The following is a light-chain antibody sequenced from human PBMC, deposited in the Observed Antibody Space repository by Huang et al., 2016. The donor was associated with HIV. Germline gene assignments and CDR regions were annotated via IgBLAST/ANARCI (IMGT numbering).Light chain of an antibody. Sequence: DIVMTQSPLSLPVTPGEPASISCRSSQSLLHNNGYNYLDWYLQKPWQSPQLLIYLGSNRASGVPDRFSGGGSGTYFTLKISRVEAEDVGVYYCMQVLQTPRTFGQGTKVEI. J-gene: IGKJ1*01. V-gene: IGKV2-28*01. CDR2: LGS. CDR3: MQVLQTPRT. CDR1: QSLLHNNGYNY.